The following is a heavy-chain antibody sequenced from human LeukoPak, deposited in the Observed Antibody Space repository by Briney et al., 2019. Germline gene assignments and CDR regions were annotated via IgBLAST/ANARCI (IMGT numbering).Heavy chain of an antibody. Sequence: GGSLRLSCAASGFTFSSYGMHWVRQAPGKGLEWVAFIRYDGSNKYYADSVKGRFTISRDNSKNTLYLQMNSLRAEDTAVYYCAKLKTYYYDSSGHFDYWGQGTLVTVSS. V-gene: IGHV3-30*02. CDR1: GFTFSSYG. J-gene: IGHJ4*02. D-gene: IGHD3-22*01. CDR2: IRYDGSNK. CDR3: AKLKTYYYDSSGHFDY.